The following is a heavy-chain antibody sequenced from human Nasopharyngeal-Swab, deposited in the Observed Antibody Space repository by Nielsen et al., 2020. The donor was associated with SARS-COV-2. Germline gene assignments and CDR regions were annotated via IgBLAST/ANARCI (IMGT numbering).Heavy chain of an antibody. V-gene: IGHV3-30*02. CDR1: GFTFSSYG. D-gene: IGHD3-16*01. Sequence: LRLSCAASGFTFSSYGMHWVRQAPGEGLEWVAFIRYDGFNQHYVDSVKGRFTISRDSFKNTLYLQLNSLRAEDTAVYYCAKDHKMDSGGGVGYMDVWGKGTTVTVSS. CDR3: AKDHKMDSGGGVGYMDV. CDR2: IRYDGFNQ. J-gene: IGHJ6*03.